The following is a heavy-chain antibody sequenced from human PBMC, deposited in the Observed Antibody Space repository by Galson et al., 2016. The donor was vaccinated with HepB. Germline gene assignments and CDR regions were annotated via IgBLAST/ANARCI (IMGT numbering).Heavy chain of an antibody. CDR3: GTYLVGRGGTGY. CDR2: TYYREDN. D-gene: IGHD3-16*01. V-gene: IGHV4-61*05. Sequence: SETLSLTCTVSGASLGVSSYHWAWIRQPAGKGLEWMAHTYYREDNRYNPSLKGRVTMSIDASTNEMSLTLRSVTAADTAVYYCGTYLVGRGGTGYWGQGTPVTVSS. CDR1: GASLGVSSYH. J-gene: IGHJ4*02.